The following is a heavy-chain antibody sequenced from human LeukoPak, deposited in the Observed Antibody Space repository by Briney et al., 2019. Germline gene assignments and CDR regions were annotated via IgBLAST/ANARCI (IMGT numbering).Heavy chain of an antibody. Sequence: SETLSLTCAVYGESFCGYYWWWMRQPLGKGREWVGEINHRGGTNYNPSLKGRFTISVNTSKNQFSLKLSSGTAADTAVYSCASLAVVISGWYGPYFDYWGQRTLVTVSS. D-gene: IGHD6-19*01. CDR2: INHRGGT. CDR1: GESFCGYY. V-gene: IGHV4-34*01. J-gene: IGHJ4*02. CDR3: ASLAVVISGWYGPYFDY.